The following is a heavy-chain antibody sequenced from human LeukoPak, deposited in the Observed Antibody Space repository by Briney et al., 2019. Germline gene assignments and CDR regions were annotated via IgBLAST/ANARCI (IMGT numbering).Heavy chain of an antibody. V-gene: IGHV4-31*03. CDR1: GGSISSGGYY. J-gene: IGHJ5*02. D-gene: IGHD6-13*01. Sequence: SQTLSLTCTVSGGSISSGGYYWSWIRQHPGKGLEWIGYIYYSGSTYYNPSLKSRVTISVDTSKNQFSLKLSSVTAADTAVYYCVGDALYSSTWYPGPWGQGTLVTVSS. CDR2: IYYSGST. CDR3: VGDALYSSTWYPGP.